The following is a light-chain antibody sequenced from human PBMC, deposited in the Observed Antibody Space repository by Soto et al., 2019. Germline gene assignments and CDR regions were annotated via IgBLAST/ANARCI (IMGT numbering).Light chain of an antibody. CDR2: DAS. CDR1: QDISNY. CDR3: QQYDNLPRT. J-gene: IGKJ5*01. V-gene: IGKV1-33*01. Sequence: DIQITHSPSSLSASVGDRVTITCQASQDISNYLNWYQQKPGKAPKLLIYDASNLETGVPSRFSGSGSGTDFTFTISSLQPEDIATYYCQQYDNLPRTVGQGTRLEIK.